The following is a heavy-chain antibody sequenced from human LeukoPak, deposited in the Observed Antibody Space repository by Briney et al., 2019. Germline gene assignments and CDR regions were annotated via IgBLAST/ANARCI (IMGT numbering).Heavy chain of an antibody. D-gene: IGHD3-9*01. J-gene: IGHJ4*02. Sequence: PGRSLRLSCAASGFTFSSYGMHWVRQAPGKGLEWVAVIWYDGSNKYYADSVKGRSTISRDNSKSTLYLQMNSLRAEDTAVYYCASQKLVTHLYYFDYWGQGTLVTVSS. CDR1: GFTFSSYG. CDR2: IWYDGSNK. CDR3: ASQKLVTHLYYFDY. V-gene: IGHV3-33*01.